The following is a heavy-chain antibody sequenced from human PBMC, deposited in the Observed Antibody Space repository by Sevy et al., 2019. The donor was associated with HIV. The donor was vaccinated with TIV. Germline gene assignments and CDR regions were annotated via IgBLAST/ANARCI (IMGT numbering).Heavy chain of an antibody. Sequence: GGSLRLSCEASGFTFSSYERNWVRQAPGKGLEWISYISSSGSAIYYPDSVKGRFTVSRDNAKNLVYLQMNSLRAEDTAIYYCAREPGLHSSGYAGGFDYWGQGTLATVSS. CDR3: AREPGLHSSGYAGGFDY. J-gene: IGHJ4*02. V-gene: IGHV3-48*03. CDR1: GFTFSSYE. D-gene: IGHD3-22*01. CDR2: ISSSGSAI.